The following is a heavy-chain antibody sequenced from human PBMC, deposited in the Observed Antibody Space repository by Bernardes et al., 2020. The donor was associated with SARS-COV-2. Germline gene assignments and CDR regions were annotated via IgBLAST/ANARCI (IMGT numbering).Heavy chain of an antibody. CDR1: GFTFSSYW. CDR2: INSDVSIT. J-gene: IGHJ6*02. CDR3: ARSGYSSASGMDV. Sequence: GGSLRLSCTASGFTFSSYWMHWVRQAPGKGLVWVSRINSDVSITTYADSVKGRFTISRDNAKNMLYLQMNSLRAEDTAVYYCARSGYSSASGMDVWGQGTTVTVSS. V-gene: IGHV3-74*03. D-gene: IGHD6-19*01.